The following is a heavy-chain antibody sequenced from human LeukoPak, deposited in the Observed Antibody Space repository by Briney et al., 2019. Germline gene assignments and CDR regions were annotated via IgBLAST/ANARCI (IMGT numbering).Heavy chain of an antibody. CDR2: ISYDGSNK. J-gene: IGHJ4*02. CDR3: ARDTHDYGDYVDY. Sequence: GGSLRLSCAASGFTFSSHAIHWVRQAPGKGLEWVAVISYDGSNKYYADSVKGRFTISRDNSKNTLYLQMNSLRAEDTAVYYCARDTHDYGDYVDYWGQGTLVTVSS. CDR1: GFTFSSHA. V-gene: IGHV3-30-3*01. D-gene: IGHD4-17*01.